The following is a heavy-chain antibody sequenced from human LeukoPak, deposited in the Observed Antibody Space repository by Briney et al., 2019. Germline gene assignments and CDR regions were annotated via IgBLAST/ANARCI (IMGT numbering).Heavy chain of an antibody. CDR1: GGSISSYY. CDR3: ARRAVAGIYDWFDA. J-gene: IGHJ5*02. V-gene: IGHV4-59*08. Sequence: PSETLSLTCTVSGGSISSYYWSWIRQPPGKGLEWIGYIYYSGSINYNPSLKSRVTISVDTSKNQFSLKLSSVTAADTAVYYCARRAVAGIYDWFDAWGQGTLVTVSS. CDR2: IYYSGSI. D-gene: IGHD6-19*01.